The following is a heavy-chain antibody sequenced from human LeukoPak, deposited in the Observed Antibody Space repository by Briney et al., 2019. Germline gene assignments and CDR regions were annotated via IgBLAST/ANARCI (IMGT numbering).Heavy chain of an antibody. V-gene: IGHV4-34*01. D-gene: IGHD3-22*01. J-gene: IGHJ4*02. CDR2: INHSGST. CDR1: GGSFSGYY. CDR3: ARGSRYYDGISK. Sequence: PSETLSLTCAVYGGSFSGYYWSWIRQPPGKGLEWIGEINHSGSTNYNPSLKSRVTISVDTSKNQFSLKLSSVTAADTAVYYCARGSRYYDGISKWGQGTLVTVSS.